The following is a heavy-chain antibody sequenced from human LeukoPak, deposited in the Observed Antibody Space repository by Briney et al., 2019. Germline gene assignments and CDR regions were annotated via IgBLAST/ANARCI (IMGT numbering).Heavy chain of an antibody. J-gene: IGHJ6*03. CDR3: ARETQILRFLEWLSEDYYYYYMDV. D-gene: IGHD3-3*01. Sequence: ASVKVSCKASGYTFTGYYMHWVRQAPGQGLEWMGRINPNSGGTNYAQKFQGRVTMTRDTSISTAYMELSRLRSDDTAVYYCARETQILRFLEWLSEDYYYYYMDVWGKGTTVTVSS. V-gene: IGHV1-2*06. CDR2: INPNSGGT. CDR1: GYTFTGYY.